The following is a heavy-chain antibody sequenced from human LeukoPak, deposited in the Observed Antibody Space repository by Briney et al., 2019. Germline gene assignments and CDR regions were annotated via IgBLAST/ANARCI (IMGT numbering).Heavy chain of an antibody. Sequence: ASVKVSCKASGGTFSYYAINWVRLAPGQGLEWMGWMNPNSGNTGYAQKFQGRVTMTRNTSVSTAYMELSSLRSEDTAVYYCARIGDRGWWNIDYWGQGTLVTVSS. CDR3: ARIGDRGWWNIDY. D-gene: IGHD1/OR15-1a*01. V-gene: IGHV1-8*01. CDR2: MNPNSGNT. CDR1: GGTFSYYA. J-gene: IGHJ4*02.